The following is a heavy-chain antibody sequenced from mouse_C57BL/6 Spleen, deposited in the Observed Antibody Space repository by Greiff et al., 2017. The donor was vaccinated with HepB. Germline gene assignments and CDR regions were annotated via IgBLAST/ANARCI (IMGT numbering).Heavy chain of an antibody. J-gene: IGHJ2*01. Sequence: EVQGVESGGGLVKPGGSLKLSCAASGFTFSSYAMSWVRQTPEKRLEWVATISDGGSYTYYPDNVKGRFTISRDNAKNNLYLQMSHLKSEDTAMYYCARGRDYSNLYYFDYWGQGTTLTVSS. CDR1: GFTFSSYA. V-gene: IGHV5-4*01. D-gene: IGHD2-5*01. CDR2: ISDGGSYT. CDR3: ARGRDYSNLYYFDY.